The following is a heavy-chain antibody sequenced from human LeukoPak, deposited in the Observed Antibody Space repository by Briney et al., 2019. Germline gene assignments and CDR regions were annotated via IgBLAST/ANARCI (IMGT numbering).Heavy chain of an antibody. D-gene: IGHD6-19*01. Sequence: GSVRLSCAASGFTFSAFSMNWVRQAPGKGLEWVSAISSSSSDIYYTDSVKGRFTISRDNANNFLYLQVSSLRAEDTAVYYCATGYTSGTRIDYWGQGTLVSVSS. CDR1: GFTFSAFS. J-gene: IGHJ4*02. CDR3: ATGYTSGTRIDY. V-gene: IGHV3-21*01. CDR2: ISSSSSDI.